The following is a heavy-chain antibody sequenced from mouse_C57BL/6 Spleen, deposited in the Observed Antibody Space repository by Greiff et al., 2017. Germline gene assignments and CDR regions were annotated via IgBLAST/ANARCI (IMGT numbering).Heavy chain of an antibody. D-gene: IGHD1-1*01. V-gene: IGHV2-9*01. J-gene: IGHJ3*01. CDR2: IWGGGST. Sequence: VKLEESGPGLVAPSQSLSITCTVSGFSLTSYGVDRVRQPPETGLEWLGVIWGGGSTNYNSALMSRLSISKDNSKSQVFLKMNILQTDDTAMDYCAKRNGSSFPAYWGQGTLVTVSA. CDR1: GFSLTSYG. CDR3: AKRNGSSFPAY.